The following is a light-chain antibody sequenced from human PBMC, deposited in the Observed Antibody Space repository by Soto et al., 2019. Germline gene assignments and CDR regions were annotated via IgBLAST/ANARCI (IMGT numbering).Light chain of an antibody. Sequence: PGENATLSCRPSQSVARNRLAWFQQKGGQAPRLLIYGASRRATAIPDRFRGSGSGKNFTLTISEVEPEDFAVYYCQQYETSPWTFGQGTKV. V-gene: IGKV3-20*01. CDR3: QQYETSPWT. CDR1: QSVARNR. J-gene: IGKJ1*01. CDR2: GAS.